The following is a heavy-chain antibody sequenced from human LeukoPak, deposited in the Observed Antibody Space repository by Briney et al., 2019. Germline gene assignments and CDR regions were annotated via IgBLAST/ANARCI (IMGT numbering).Heavy chain of an antibody. CDR1: GDSVSSGSSY. CDR3: ARHYYGSGNHYYYMDV. Sequence: SETLSLTCTVSGDSVSSGSSYWGWIRQPPGKGLEWIGSMYYSGSTYYNPSLKSRVTISVDTSKNQFSLKLSSVTAADTAVYCCARHYYGSGNHYYYMDVWGKGTRSPSP. CDR2: MYYSGST. J-gene: IGHJ6*03. D-gene: IGHD3-10*01. V-gene: IGHV4-39*01.